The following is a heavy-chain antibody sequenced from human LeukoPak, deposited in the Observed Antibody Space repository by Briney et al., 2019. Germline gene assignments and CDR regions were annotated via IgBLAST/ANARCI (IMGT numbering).Heavy chain of an antibody. CDR2: VTSGGTT. V-gene: IGHV3-23*01. J-gene: IGHJ4*02. CDR3: ARSEHSSSSFDY. Sequence: GGSLRLSCAASGFTFSSYAMSWVRQAPGKGLEWVSGVTSGGTTYYADSVKGRFTISRDNSKNTLYLQMNSLRAEDTAIYYCARSEHSSSSFDYWGQGTLVTVSS. D-gene: IGHD6-6*01. CDR1: GFTFSSYA.